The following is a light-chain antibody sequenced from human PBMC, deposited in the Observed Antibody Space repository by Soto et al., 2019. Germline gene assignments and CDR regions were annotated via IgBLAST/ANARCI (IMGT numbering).Light chain of an antibody. Sequence: EIVLTQSPCTLSLSPRERATLSCRASQSVSSSYLAWYQQKPGQAPRLLIYGASTRATGIPARFSGSGSGKEFTLTISSLQSEDFAVYYCQQYNNWPPWTFGQGTKVDIK. CDR2: GAS. J-gene: IGKJ1*01. CDR3: QQYNNWPPWT. V-gene: IGKV3-15*01. CDR1: QSVSSSY.